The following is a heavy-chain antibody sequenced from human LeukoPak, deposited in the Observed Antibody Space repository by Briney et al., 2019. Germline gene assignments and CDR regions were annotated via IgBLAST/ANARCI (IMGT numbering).Heavy chain of an antibody. CDR2: ISPGDSDT. Sequence: GESLKISCKGSGYSFTNYWIGWVRQMPGKGLEWMGIISPGDSDTRYSPSSRGQVTMSADKSISTAYLQWSSLKASDTAMYYCARRIAVAGANWYFDLWGRGTLVTVSS. V-gene: IGHV5-51*01. CDR1: GYSFTNYW. D-gene: IGHD6-19*01. CDR3: ARRIAVAGANWYFDL. J-gene: IGHJ2*01.